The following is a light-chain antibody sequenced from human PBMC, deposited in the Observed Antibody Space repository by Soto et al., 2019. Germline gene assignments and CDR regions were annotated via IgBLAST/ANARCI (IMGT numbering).Light chain of an antibody. Sequence: QSALTQPRSVSGSPGQSVTISCTETSSYVGGYNYVSWYQHYPGKAPKLMIYDVDKRPSGVPGRFSGSKSGNTASLTISGLQAEDEADYYCCSYAGSYPFVFGTGTKVTVL. J-gene: IGLJ1*01. CDR3: CSYAGSYPFV. CDR2: DVD. V-gene: IGLV2-11*01. CDR1: SSYVGGYNY.